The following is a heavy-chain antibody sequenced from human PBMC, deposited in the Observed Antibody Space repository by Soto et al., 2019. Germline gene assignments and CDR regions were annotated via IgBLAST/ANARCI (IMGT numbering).Heavy chain of an antibody. Sequence: QVQLVESGGGVVQPGRSLRLSCAASGFTFSSYGMHWVRQAPGKGLEWVAVIWYDGSNKYYADSVKGRFTISRDNSNNTLYLQMNSLRAEDTAVYYCARDKAGPNSSGSRDNYYYGMDVWGQGTTVTVSS. D-gene: IGHD6-19*01. CDR1: GFTFSSYG. J-gene: IGHJ6*02. V-gene: IGHV3-33*01. CDR3: ARDKAGPNSSGSRDNYYYGMDV. CDR2: IWYDGSNK.